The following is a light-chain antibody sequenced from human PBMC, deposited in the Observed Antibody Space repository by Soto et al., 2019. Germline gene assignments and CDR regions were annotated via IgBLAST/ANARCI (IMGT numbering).Light chain of an antibody. V-gene: IGKV3-15*01. CDR1: QSVSSRY. Sequence: EIVLTQSPATLSLSPWERATLSCRASQSVSSRYLAWYQQKPGQAPRLLIYAASTRATGIPARFSGSGSGTEFTLTISSLQSEDFAVYYCQQYNNWPVFGQGTKVDIK. CDR2: AAS. CDR3: QQYNNWPV. J-gene: IGKJ1*01.